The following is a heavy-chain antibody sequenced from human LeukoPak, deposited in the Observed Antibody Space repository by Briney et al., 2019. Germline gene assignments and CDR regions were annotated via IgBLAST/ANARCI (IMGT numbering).Heavy chain of an antibody. V-gene: IGHV3-66*02. D-gene: IGHD3/OR15-3a*01. CDR3: VRDRAGAKDWVEFDP. CDR2: IYSDGST. CDR1: GLIVSQNY. Sequence: GGSLRLSCAASGLIVSQNYMGWVRQAPGRGLEWVSLIYSDGSTHYADSVKGRFTMSRDSSKNTVYLEINSLRPEDTAMYSCVRDRAGAKDWVEFDPWGQGTLVTVSS. J-gene: IGHJ5*02.